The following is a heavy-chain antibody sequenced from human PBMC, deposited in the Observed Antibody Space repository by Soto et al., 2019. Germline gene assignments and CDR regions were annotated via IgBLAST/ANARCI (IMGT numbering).Heavy chain of an antibody. CDR1: GASINNYC. J-gene: IGHJ4*02. D-gene: IGHD2-15*01. CDR3: ARDLGSRDWDY. Sequence: PSETLSLTCSVSGASINNYCWSWIRQHPGKGLEWIGYSYYSGSTYYNPSLKSRVTISVDTSKNQFSLKLSSVTAADTAVYYRARDLGSRDWDYWGQGTLVTVSS. V-gene: IGHV4-59*06. CDR2: SYYSGST.